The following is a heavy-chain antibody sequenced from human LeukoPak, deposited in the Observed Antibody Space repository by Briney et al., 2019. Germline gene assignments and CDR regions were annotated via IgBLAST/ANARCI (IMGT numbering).Heavy chain of an antibody. V-gene: IGHV3-73*01. Sequence: GGPLKLSCAASGXTFGASTLHWVRQASGKGLEWVGHIRSKAHNYATQYAASVKGRFTISRDDSKNTAYLQMNSLKTEDTAVYYCTGSSKGYWGQGALVTVSS. CDR3: TGSSKGY. D-gene: IGHD2-2*01. J-gene: IGHJ4*02. CDR1: GXTFGAST. CDR2: IRSKAHNYAT.